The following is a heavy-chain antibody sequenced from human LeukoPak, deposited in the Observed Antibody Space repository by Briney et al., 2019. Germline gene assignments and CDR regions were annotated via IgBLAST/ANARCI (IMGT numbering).Heavy chain of an antibody. CDR3: ARDPYYYDSSGYLNWFDP. Sequence: GASVKVSCKASGYTFTGYYMHWVRQAPGQGLEWMGWINPISGGTNYAQKFQGRVTMTRDTSISTAYMELSRLRSDDTAVYYCARDPYYYDSSGYLNWFDPWGQGTLVTVSS. CDR2: INPISGGT. D-gene: IGHD3-22*01. V-gene: IGHV1-2*02. J-gene: IGHJ5*02. CDR1: GYTFTGYY.